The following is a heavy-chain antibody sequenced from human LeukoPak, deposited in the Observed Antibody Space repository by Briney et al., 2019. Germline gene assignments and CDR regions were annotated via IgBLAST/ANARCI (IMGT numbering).Heavy chain of an antibody. V-gene: IGHV3-21*01. CDR3: AREFGGTASGAGY. Sequence: PGGSLRLSCAASGFTFSSYSMNWIRQAPGKGLESVSSMSVGSGLIYYAESVKGRFTVSRDNAKKSLYLQMNSLRAEDTAVYYCAREFGGTASGAGYWGQGTLVTVSS. CDR1: GFTFSSYS. D-gene: IGHD3-10*01. J-gene: IGHJ4*02. CDR2: MSVGSGLI.